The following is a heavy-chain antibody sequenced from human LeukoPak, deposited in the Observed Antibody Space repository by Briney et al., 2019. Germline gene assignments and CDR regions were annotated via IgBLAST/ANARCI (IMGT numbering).Heavy chain of an antibody. V-gene: IGHV2-70*11. CDR1: GFSLSTSGMC. J-gene: IGHJ4*02. CDR2: IDWDDDK. D-gene: IGHD3-10*01. CDR3: ARIRLYGSGSYPIDY. Sequence: SGPTLVNPTQTLTLTCTFSGFSLSTSGMCVSWIRQPPGQALEWLARIDWDDDKYYSTSLKTRLTISKDTSKNQVVLTMTNMDPVDTATYYCARIRLYGSGSYPIDYWGQGTLVTVSS.